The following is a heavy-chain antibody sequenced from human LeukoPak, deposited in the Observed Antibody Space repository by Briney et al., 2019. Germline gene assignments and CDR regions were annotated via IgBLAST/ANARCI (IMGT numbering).Heavy chain of an antibody. CDR1: GGSISSSSYY. CDR3: ARLGRGVAVAGFDY. D-gene: IGHD6-19*01. Sequence: TSETLSLTCTVSGGSISSSSYYWGWIPQPQGKGLEWIGSIYYSGSTYYNPSLKSRVTISVDTSKNQFSLKLSSVTAADTAVYYCARLGRGVAVAGFDYWGQGTLVTVSS. V-gene: IGHV4-39*01. CDR2: IYYSGST. J-gene: IGHJ4*02.